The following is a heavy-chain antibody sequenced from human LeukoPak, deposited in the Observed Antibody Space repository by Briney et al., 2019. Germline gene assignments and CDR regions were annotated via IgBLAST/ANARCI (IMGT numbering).Heavy chain of an antibody. D-gene: IGHD5-18*01. J-gene: IGHJ4*02. Sequence: GGSLRLSCAASGSTFSSYAMSWVRQAPGKGLEWVSTISGSGGSTYYADSVKGRFTISRDNSKNTLYLQMNSLRAEDTAVYYCAKRSYGFSYYFDYWGQGTLVTVSS. CDR2: ISGSGGST. CDR3: AKRSYGFSYYFDY. CDR1: GSTFSSYA. V-gene: IGHV3-23*01.